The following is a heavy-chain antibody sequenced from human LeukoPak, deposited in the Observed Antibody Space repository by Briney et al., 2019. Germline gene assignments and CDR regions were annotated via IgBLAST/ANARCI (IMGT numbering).Heavy chain of an antibody. Sequence: GGSLRLSCAASGFIFSSYAMSWVRQAPGKGLEWVSAISGSGGSTYYADSVKGRFTISRDNSKNTLYLQMNSLRAEDTAVYYCAKAQHNPYCGGDCYSGLDYWGQGTLVTVSS. V-gene: IGHV3-23*01. CDR3: AKAQHNPYCGGDCYSGLDY. J-gene: IGHJ4*02. CDR1: GFIFSSYA. CDR2: ISGSGGST. D-gene: IGHD2-21*02.